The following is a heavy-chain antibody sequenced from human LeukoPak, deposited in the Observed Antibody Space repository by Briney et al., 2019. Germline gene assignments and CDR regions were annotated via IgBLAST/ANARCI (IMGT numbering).Heavy chain of an antibody. V-gene: IGHV3-9*01. Sequence: GGSLRLSCAASGFTFDDYAMHWVRQAPGKGLEWVSGISWNSGSIGYADSVKGRFTISRDNAKNSLYLQMNSLRAEDTALYYRAKDYSYGSGTSDAFDIWGQGTMVTVSS. CDR1: GFTFDDYA. CDR2: ISWNSGSI. J-gene: IGHJ3*02. CDR3: AKDYSYGSGTSDAFDI. D-gene: IGHD3-10*01.